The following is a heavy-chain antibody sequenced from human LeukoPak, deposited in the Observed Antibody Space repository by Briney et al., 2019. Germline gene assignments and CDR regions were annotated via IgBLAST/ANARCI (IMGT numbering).Heavy chain of an antibody. J-gene: IGHJ4*02. Sequence: SETLSLTCTVSGGSISSYYWSWIRQPAGKGLEWIGRIYTSGSTNYNPSLKSRVTISADTSKNEISLKLSTVTAADTAVYYCARLQFLSGGYYAFDSWGQGSLVTVSS. CDR2: IYTSGST. V-gene: IGHV4-4*07. CDR1: GGSISSYY. CDR3: ARLQFLSGGYYAFDS. D-gene: IGHD3-22*01.